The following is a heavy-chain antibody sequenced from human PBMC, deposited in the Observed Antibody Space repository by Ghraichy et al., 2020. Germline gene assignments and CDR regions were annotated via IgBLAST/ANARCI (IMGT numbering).Heavy chain of an antibody. Sequence: GESLNISCAASGFTFSSYAMNWVRQAAGKGLEWISSISTSGTNTYYADSVQGRFTISRDNSKNTLFLHLSSLRAEDTALYYCAKDLPTDYSGSSDYAFDIWGQGTVVAVSS. CDR2: ISTSGTNT. CDR1: GFTFSSYA. CDR3: AKDLPTDYSGSSDYAFDI. D-gene: IGHD1-26*01. J-gene: IGHJ3*02. V-gene: IGHV3-23*01.